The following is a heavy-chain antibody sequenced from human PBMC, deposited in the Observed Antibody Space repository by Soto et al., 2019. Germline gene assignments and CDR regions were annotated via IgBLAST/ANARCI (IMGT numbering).Heavy chain of an antibody. J-gene: IGHJ4*02. D-gene: IGHD1-7*01. V-gene: IGHV3-23*01. CDR3: AKSYNWNYLALYFVY. CDR1: GFTFDAYA. Sequence: PGGSLRLSCSASGFTFDAYAMSWVRQAPGKGLEWVSSIGSSGGNKYYAAAVRGRFTISRDNARNTVDLQINTLRAEDTAVYYCAKSYNWNYLALYFVYWGQGTLVT. CDR2: IGSSGGNK.